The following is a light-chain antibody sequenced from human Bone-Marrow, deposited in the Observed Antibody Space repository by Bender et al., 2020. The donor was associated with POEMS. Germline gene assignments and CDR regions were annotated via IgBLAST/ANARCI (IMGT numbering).Light chain of an antibody. CDR1: SSDVGGYNR. V-gene: IGLV2-23*01. CDR3: CSYAGSYTWV. CDR2: EDT. J-gene: IGLJ3*02. Sequence: QSALTQPPSVSGSPGQSVTISCTGTSSDVGGYNRVSWYQQYPGKAPKVMIYEDTKRPSGVSNRFSGSKSGNTASLTISGLQPEDEADYYCCSYAGSYTWVFGGGTKVTVL.